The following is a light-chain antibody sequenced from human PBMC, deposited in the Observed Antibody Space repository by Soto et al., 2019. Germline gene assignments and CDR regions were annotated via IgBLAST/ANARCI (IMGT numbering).Light chain of an antibody. CDR3: QTWSTDIRV. Sequence: QPVLTQPPSASPSLGASVKLTCTLSSGHNSYATAWHQQQPEKGPRYLMKLNSDGSHSKGDGIPDRFSGSSSGAERYLTISSLQSEDEADYYCQTWSTDIRVFGGGTKLTVL. CDR1: SGHNSYA. V-gene: IGLV4-69*01. J-gene: IGLJ3*02. CDR2: LNSDGSH.